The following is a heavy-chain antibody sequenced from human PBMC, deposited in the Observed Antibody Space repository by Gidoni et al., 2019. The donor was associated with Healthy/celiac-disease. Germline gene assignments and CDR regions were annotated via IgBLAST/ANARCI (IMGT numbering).Heavy chain of an antibody. CDR3: AKEENSGHADLSE. D-gene: IGHD5-12*01. Sequence: EVQLLESGGGLVQPGGSLRLSCAASGFPFNSYAMPWVRQAPGKGLEWVSTISGTGNSAYYAESVKGRFSIFRDSSKHTLSLQMNSLSAEDTAVYYCAKEENSGHADLSEWGQGTLVTVSS. CDR2: ISGTGNSA. CDR1: GFPFNSYA. V-gene: IGHV3-23*01. J-gene: IGHJ4*02.